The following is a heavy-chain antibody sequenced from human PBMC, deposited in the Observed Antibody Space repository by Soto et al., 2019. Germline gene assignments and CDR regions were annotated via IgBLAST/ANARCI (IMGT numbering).Heavy chain of an antibody. J-gene: IGHJ4*02. CDR1: GFTFSSYA. V-gene: IGHV3-30-3*01. Sequence: QVQLVESGGGVVQPGRSLRLSCAASGFTFSSYAMHWVRQAPGKGLEWVAVISYDGSNKYYADSVKGRFTISRDNSKNTLYLQMNSLRAEDTAVYYCAREISPPISPSAWDYWGQGTLVTVSS. D-gene: IGHD3-3*01. CDR3: AREISPPISPSAWDY. CDR2: ISYDGSNK.